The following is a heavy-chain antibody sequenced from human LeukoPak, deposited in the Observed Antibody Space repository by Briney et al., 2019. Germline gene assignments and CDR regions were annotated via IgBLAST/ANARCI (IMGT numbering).Heavy chain of an antibody. CDR3: ARATYSNYFGY. Sequence: ASVKVSCKASGYTFTGYYMHWVRQAPGQRLEWMGWINAGNGNTKYSQKFQGRVTITRDTSASTAYMELSSLRSEDTAVYYCARATYSNYFGYWGQGTLVTVSS. V-gene: IGHV1-3*01. CDR2: INAGNGNT. CDR1: GYTFTGYY. J-gene: IGHJ4*02. D-gene: IGHD4-11*01.